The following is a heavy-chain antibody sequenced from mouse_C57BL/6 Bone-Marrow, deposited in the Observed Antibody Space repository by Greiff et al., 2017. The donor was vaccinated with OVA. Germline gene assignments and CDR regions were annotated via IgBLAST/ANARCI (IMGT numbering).Heavy chain of an antibody. Sequence: QVQLQQPGAELVMPGASVKLSCKASGYTFTSYWMHWVKQRPGQGLEWIGEIDPSDSYTTSNQKFKGKSTLTVDKSSSTAYMQLSSLTSEDSAVYYCARDGYYPYAMDYWGQGTSVTVSS. CDR3: ARDGYYPYAMDY. J-gene: IGHJ4*01. D-gene: IGHD2-3*01. V-gene: IGHV1-69*01. CDR2: IDPSDSYT. CDR1: GYTFTSYW.